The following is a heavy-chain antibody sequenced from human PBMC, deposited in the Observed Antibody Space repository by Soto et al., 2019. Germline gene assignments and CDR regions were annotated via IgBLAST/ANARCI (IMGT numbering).Heavy chain of an antibody. J-gene: IGHJ4*02. CDR2: ISYDGSNK. CDR3: AKDSHIVLMVYAPIDY. D-gene: IGHD2-8*01. Sequence: QVQLVESGGGVVQRGRSLRLSCAASGFTFSSYGMHWVRQAPGKGLEWVAVISYDGSNKYYADSVKGRFTISRDNSKNTLYLQMNSLRAEDTAVYYCAKDSHIVLMVYAPIDYWGQGTLVTVSS. V-gene: IGHV3-30*18. CDR1: GFTFSSYG.